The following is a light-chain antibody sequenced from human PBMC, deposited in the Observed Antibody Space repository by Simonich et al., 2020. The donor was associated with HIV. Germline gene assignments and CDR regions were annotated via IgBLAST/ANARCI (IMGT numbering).Light chain of an antibody. CDR1: SGSIPSKD. CDR3: QSYDSSKNQGV. J-gene: IGLJ2*01. Sequence: NFMLTQPHSVSESPGKTVTISFTRSSGSIPSKDVQCYQQLPGRSPTTVIYEDNQTPTGVPDRFSGSIESSSNSASLTMSGLKTEDEADYYCQSYDSSKNQGVFGGGTKLTVL. CDR2: EDN. V-gene: IGLV6-57*01.